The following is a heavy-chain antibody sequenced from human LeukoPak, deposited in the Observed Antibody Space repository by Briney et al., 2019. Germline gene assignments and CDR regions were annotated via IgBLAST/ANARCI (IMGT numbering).Heavy chain of an antibody. D-gene: IGHD6-13*01. CDR1: GYTFTNYG. J-gene: IGHJ4*02. CDR3: ARGIAAAGTRVFDY. V-gene: IGHV1-18*01. Sequence: ASVKVSCKASGYTFTNYGLTWVRQAPGQGLEWMGWISTYNGNTNYAQKFQGRVTITADKSTGTAYMELSSLRSEDTAVYYCARGIAAAGTRVFDYWGQGTLVTVSS. CDR2: ISTYNGNT.